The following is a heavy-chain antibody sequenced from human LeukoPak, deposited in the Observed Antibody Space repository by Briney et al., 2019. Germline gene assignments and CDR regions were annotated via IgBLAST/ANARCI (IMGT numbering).Heavy chain of an antibody. CDR3: ARDRSYDSSGPDDY. CDR2: IWYDGSNK. D-gene: IGHD3-22*01. J-gene: IGHJ4*02. Sequence: PGRSLRLSCAASGFTFSSYGMHWVRQAPGKGLEWVAVIWYDGSNKYSADSVKGRFTISRDNSKNTLYLQMNSLRDEDTAVYYCARDRSYDSSGPDDYWGQGTLVTVSS. V-gene: IGHV3-33*01. CDR1: GFTFSSYG.